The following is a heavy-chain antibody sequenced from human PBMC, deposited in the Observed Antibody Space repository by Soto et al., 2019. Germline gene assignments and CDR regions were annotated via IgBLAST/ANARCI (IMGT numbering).Heavy chain of an antibody. V-gene: IGHV3-30*18. D-gene: IGHD3-16*01. CDR3: AKGILSATFAPYAMDV. CDR2: ISYDGSNS. CDR1: GFPFNNYA. J-gene: IGHJ6*02. Sequence: QVQLVESGGGVVQPGTSLRLSCAASGFPFNNYAMHWVRQRPGKGLDWVAVISYDGSNSYYSDSVKGRFTVSRVRSKNTLSLQMNSLRVEDTAVYYCAKGILSATFAPYAMDVWGQGTTVTVSS.